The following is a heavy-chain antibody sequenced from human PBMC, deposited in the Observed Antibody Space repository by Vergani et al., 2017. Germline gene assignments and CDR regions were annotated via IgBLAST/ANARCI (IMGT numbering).Heavy chain of an antibody. CDR3: ARISGGSAPYLHY. CDR2: IKRDGTET. Sequence: EVHLEESGGGLVQPGGSLRLSCAASGFPFGDYYMAWIRLAPGKGLDWVASIKRDGTETFYVDSVKGRFTISRDNAKTTLYLQMNSLRDEDRGVYYWARISGGSAPYLHYWGQGTLVTVAS. D-gene: IGHD2-15*01. J-gene: IGHJ1*01. V-gene: IGHV3-7*01. CDR1: GFPFGDYY.